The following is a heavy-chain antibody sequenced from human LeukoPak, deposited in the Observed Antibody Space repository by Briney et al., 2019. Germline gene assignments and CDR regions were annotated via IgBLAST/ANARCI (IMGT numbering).Heavy chain of an antibody. CDR3: ARLRLGHNWFDP. Sequence: SETLSLTCAVYGGSFSGYYWSWIRQPPGKGLEWIGSIYYSGSTYYNPSLKSRVTISVDTSKNQFSLKLSSVTAADTAVYYCARLRLGHNWFDPWGQGTLVTVSS. D-gene: IGHD3-9*01. CDR1: GGSFSGYY. CDR2: IYYSGST. V-gene: IGHV4-34*01. J-gene: IGHJ5*02.